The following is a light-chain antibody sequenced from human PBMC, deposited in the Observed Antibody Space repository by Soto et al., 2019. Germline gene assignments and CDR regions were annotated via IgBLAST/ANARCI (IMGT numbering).Light chain of an antibody. Sequence: QSVLTQPPSASGTPGQRVTISCSGSSSTIGSNYVYWYQQLPGTAPKRLIYRNNQRPSGVPDRFSGSKSGPSASLAISGLRSEDEADYYCAAWDDSLSGVVFGGGTKLTVL. CDR1: SSTIGSNY. J-gene: IGLJ3*02. CDR3: AAWDDSLSGVV. CDR2: RNN. V-gene: IGLV1-47*01.